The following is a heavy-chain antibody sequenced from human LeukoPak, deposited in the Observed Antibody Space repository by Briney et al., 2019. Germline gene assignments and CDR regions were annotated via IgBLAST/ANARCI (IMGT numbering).Heavy chain of an antibody. CDR3: ARGGESSGYYYADY. Sequence: GGSLRLSCAVSGFTVSSNYMSWVRQAPGKGLEWVSVIFSGGSTYCADSVKGRFTISRDDSKNTVYLQMNSLRAEDTSVYFCARGGESSGYYYADYWGQGTLVTVSS. J-gene: IGHJ4*02. CDR1: GFTVSSNY. CDR2: IFSGGST. V-gene: IGHV3-66*01. D-gene: IGHD3-22*01.